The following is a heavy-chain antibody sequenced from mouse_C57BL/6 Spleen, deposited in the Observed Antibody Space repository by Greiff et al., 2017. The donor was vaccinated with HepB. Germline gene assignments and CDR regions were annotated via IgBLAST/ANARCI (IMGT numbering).Heavy chain of an antibody. V-gene: IGHV1-85*01. CDR1: GYTFTSYD. Sequence: LVESGPELVKPGASVKLSCKASGYTFTSYDINWVKQRPGQGLEWIGWIYPRDGSTKYNEKFKGKATLTVDTSSSTAYMELHSLTSEDSAVYFCARNGNYDYWGQGTTHTVSS. D-gene: IGHD2-1*01. J-gene: IGHJ2*01. CDR2: IYPRDGST. CDR3: ARNGNYDY.